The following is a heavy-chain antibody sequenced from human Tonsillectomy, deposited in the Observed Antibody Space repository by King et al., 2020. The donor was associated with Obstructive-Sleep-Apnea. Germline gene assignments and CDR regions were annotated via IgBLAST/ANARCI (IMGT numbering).Heavy chain of an antibody. J-gene: IGHJ6*02. CDR3: ARSGIGVVLASYYYYGMDV. Sequence: VQLVESGGGLVQPGGSLRLSCAASGFTFSSYSMNWVRQAPGKGLEWVSYISSSSSTIYYADSVKGRFTISRDNAKNSLYLQMNSLRAEDTAVYYCARSGIGVVLASYYYYGMDVWGQGTTVTVSS. V-gene: IGHV3-48*04. CDR2: ISSSSSTI. CDR1: GFTFSSYS. D-gene: IGHD2-15*01.